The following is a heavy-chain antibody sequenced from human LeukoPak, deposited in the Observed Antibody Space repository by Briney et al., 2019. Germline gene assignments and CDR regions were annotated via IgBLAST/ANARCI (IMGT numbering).Heavy chain of an antibody. CDR1: GFTFSSYA. CDR2: ISGSGGST. V-gene: IGHV3-23*01. J-gene: IGHJ6*03. D-gene: IGHD6-6*01. Sequence: PGGSLRPSCAASGFTFSSYAMSWVRQAPGKGLEWVSAISGSGGSTYYADSVKGRFTISRDNSKNTLYLQMNSLRAEDTAVYYCAHLGDSSSSRANYYYYYMDVWGKGTTVTLSS. CDR3: AHLGDSSSSRANYYYYYMDV.